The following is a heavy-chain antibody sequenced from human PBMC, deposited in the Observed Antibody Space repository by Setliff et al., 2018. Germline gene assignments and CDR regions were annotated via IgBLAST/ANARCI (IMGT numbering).Heavy chain of an antibody. CDR3: ARASAKYEGGAFDI. CDR1: GYTFTSYY. V-gene: IGHV1-46*01. CDR2: INPSGGST. J-gene: IGHJ3*02. D-gene: IGHD1-26*01. Sequence: ASVKVSCKASGYTFTSYYVHWVRQAPGQGLEWMGMINPSGGSTFYARNFQGGVTMTRDTSTSTVYKELGSLRSDDTAVYYCARASAKYEGGAFDIWGQGTMVTVSS.